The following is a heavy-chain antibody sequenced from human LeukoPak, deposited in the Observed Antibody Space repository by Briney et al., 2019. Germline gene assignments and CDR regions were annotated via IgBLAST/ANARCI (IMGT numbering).Heavy chain of an antibody. CDR3: ARYEYCSSTSCYSRHDYYYYMDV. CDR2: INWNGGST. J-gene: IGHJ6*03. Sequence: GGSLRLSCAASGFTFDDYGMSWVRQAPGKGLEWVSGINWNGGSTGYADSVKGRFTISRDNAKNSLYLQMNSLRAEDTALYYCARYEYCSSTSCYSRHDYYYYMDVWGKGTTVTVSS. V-gene: IGHV3-20*04. D-gene: IGHD2-2*01. CDR1: GFTFDDYG.